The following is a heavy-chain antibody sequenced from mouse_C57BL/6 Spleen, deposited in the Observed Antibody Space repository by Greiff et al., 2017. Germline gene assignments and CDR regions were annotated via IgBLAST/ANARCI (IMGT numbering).Heavy chain of an antibody. Sequence: EVKLMESGGGLVQPGGSLSLSCAASGFTFTDYYMSWVRQPPGKALEWLGFIRNKANGYTTEYSASVKGRFTISRDNSQSILYLQMNALRAEDSATYYCARYNWNEGVFDYWGQGTTLTVSS. D-gene: IGHD4-1*01. CDR3: ARYNWNEGVFDY. CDR1: GFTFTDYY. V-gene: IGHV7-3*01. J-gene: IGHJ2*01. CDR2: IRNKANGYTT.